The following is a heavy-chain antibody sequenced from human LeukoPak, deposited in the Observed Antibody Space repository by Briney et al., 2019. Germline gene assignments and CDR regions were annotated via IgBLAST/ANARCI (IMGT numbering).Heavy chain of an antibody. CDR1: GYTFTSYG. CDR2: ISTYNGNT. V-gene: IGHV1-18*01. Sequence: ASVKVSCKASGYTFTSYGISWVRQAPGQGLEWMGWISTYNGNTNYAQKLQGRVTMTEDTSTDTAYMELSSLRSEDTAVYYCATAPRDDFWSGYYRGGFDYWGQGTLVTVSS. D-gene: IGHD3-3*01. CDR3: ATAPRDDFWSGYYRGGFDY. J-gene: IGHJ4*02.